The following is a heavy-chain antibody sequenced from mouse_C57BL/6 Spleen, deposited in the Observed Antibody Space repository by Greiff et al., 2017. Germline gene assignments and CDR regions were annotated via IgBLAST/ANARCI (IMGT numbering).Heavy chain of an antibody. J-gene: IGHJ2*01. CDR2: IDPTGSYT. D-gene: IGHD6-1*01. CDR1: GYTFTSYW. V-gene: IGHV1-69*01. Sequence: QVQLQQPGAELVMPGASVKLSCKASGYTFTSYWMHWVKQRPGQGLEWIGEIDPTGSYTNYNQKFKGKATLTVDKSSSTAYMQLSSLTSEDSAVYCCARCCSWVDYWGQGTTLTVSS. CDR3: ARCCSWVDY.